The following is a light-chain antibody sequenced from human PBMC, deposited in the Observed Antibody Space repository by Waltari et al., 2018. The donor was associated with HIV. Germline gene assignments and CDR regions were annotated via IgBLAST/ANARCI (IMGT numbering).Light chain of an antibody. CDR1: ALPKKH. V-gene: IGLV3-10*01. CDR3: HSIDSSDNHVV. CDR2: EDS. Sequence: SYELTQPPSVSVSPGQTARITCSGDALPKKHAFWYQQKSGQAPVLVIYEDSKRPSGIPERFSGSSSGTMATLTISGAQVEDEADYYCHSIDSSDNHVVFGGGTQLTVL. J-gene: IGLJ2*01.